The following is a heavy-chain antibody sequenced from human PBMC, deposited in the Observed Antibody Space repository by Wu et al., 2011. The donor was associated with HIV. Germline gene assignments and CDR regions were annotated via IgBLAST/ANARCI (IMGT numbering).Heavy chain of an antibody. CDR1: GYIFTNHD. J-gene: IGHJ4*02. V-gene: IGHV1-8*03. Sequence: VRLEQSGAEVKKPGASVKVSCKTSGYIFTNHDVSWVRQATGQGPEWMGWINPNSGTTVYAQKFQGRVTITTDESTSTAYMELSSLRSEDTAVYYCARVGIAVAGTPYYFDYWGQGTLVTVSS. D-gene: IGHD6-19*01. CDR3: ARVGIAVAGTPYYFDY. CDR2: INPNSGTT.